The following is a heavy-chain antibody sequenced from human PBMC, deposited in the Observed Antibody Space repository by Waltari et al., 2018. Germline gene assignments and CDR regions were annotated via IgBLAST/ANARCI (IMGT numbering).Heavy chain of an antibody. Sequence: QVQLVESGGGAVQPGRSLRPSCEATGFPFSSHAMHWVRQAPGKGLEWVAVISYNGNDKYYTDSVKGRFTISRDNSKNTLYLQMNSLRPEDTAVYYCAKVPGTSQLYYLDNWGQGTLVTVSS. CDR3: AKVPGTSQLYYLDN. D-gene: IGHD1-1*01. V-gene: IGHV3-30*18. CDR1: GFPFSSHA. J-gene: IGHJ4*02. CDR2: ISYNGNDK.